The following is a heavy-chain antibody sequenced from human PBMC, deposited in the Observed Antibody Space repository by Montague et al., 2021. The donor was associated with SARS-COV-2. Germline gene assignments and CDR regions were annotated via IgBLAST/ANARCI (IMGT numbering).Heavy chain of an antibody. V-gene: IGHV3-23*03. CDR3: AKSRGIRYDSSGYYYPLDY. J-gene: IGHJ4*02. CDR1: GFTFSSYA. Sequence: SLRLSCAASGFTFSSYAMSWVRQAPGKGLEWVSVIYSGGSSTYYADSVKGRFTISRDNSKNTLYLQMNSLRAEDTAVYYCAKSRGIRYDSSGYYYPLDYWGQGTLGTVSS. CDR2: IYSGGSST. D-gene: IGHD3-22*01.